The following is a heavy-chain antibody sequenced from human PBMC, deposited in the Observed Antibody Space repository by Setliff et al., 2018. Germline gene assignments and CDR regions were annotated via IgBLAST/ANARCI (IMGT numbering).Heavy chain of an antibody. CDR1: GYTFTSYG. CDR3: ATLAVAGTLDY. CDR2: INAGNGNT. D-gene: IGHD6-19*01. V-gene: IGHV1-3*01. Sequence: GASVKVSCKAYGYTFTSYGISWVRQAPGQGLEWMGWINAGNGNTKYSQKFQGRVTITRDTSASTTYMELSSLRSEDTAVYYCATLAVAGTLDYWGQGTLVTVSS. J-gene: IGHJ4*02.